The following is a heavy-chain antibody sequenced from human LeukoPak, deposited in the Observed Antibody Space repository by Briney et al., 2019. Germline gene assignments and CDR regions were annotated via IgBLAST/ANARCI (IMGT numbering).Heavy chain of an antibody. D-gene: IGHD3-16*01. CDR2: LNPSAGST. CDR1: GYAFTSYF. Sequence: ASVKVSCKASGYAFTSYFMHWMRQAAGQGREWIGILNPSAGSTSFAQKFQGRVTMTRDMSTNTAYMELRSLRSDDTAVYYCARVSSGGGPYYYYYMDVWGKGTAVTVSS. J-gene: IGHJ6*03. V-gene: IGHV1-46*01. CDR3: ARVSSGGGPYYYYYMDV.